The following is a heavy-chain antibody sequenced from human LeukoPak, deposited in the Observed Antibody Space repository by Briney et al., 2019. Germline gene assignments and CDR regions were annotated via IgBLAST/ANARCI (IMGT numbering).Heavy chain of an antibody. CDR1: GDSVSSNSAA. D-gene: IGHD6-19*01. J-gene: IGHJ4*02. CDR3: ARGRSSGWYNTQYYFDY. Sequence: SQTLSLTCAISGDSVSSNSAAWNWIRQSPSRGLEWLGRTYYRSKWYNDYAVSVKSRITINPDTSKNQFSLQLNSVTPEDTAVYYCARGRSSGWYNTQYYFDYWGQGTLVTVSS. V-gene: IGHV6-1*01. CDR2: TYYRSKWYN.